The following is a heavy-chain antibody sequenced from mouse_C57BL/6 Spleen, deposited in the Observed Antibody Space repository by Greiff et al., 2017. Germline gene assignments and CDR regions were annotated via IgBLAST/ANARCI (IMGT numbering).Heavy chain of an antibody. CDR1: GYAFTNYL. V-gene: IGHV1-54*01. D-gene: IGHD2-3*01. J-gene: IGHJ2*01. Sequence: LQESGAELVRPGTSVKVSCKASGYAFTNYLIEWVKQRPGQGLEWIGVINPGSGGTNYNEKFKGKATLTADKSSSTAYMQLSSLTSEDSAVYFCARGVYDGYWDYWGQGTTLTVSS. CDR2: INPGSGGT. CDR3: ARGVYDGYWDY.